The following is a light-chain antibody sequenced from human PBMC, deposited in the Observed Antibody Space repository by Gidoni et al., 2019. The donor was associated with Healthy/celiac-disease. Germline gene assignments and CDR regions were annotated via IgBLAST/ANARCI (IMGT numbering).Light chain of an antibody. J-gene: IGKJ2*01. V-gene: IGKV3-20*01. CDR2: GAS. Sequence: DIVLTQSPGTLSLSPGESANLSCRASQSVSRSYLAWYQQKPGQAPRLLIYGASSRATGLPDRFSGSGSGTDFTLTISRLEPEDFAVYYCQQYGSSPMYTFGQGTKLEIK. CDR1: QSVSRSY. CDR3: QQYGSSPMYT.